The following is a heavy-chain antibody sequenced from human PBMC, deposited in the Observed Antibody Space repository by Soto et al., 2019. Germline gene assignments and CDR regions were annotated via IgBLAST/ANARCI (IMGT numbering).Heavy chain of an antibody. CDR1: GYSVTSSDYY. CDR3: APLSVSLSGPYGIHV. Sequence: SETLSLTCSVSGYSVTSSDYYWAWIRQPPGKGLEWIGSMFYSGLTYYNPSLKSRVTLSVDTSKNQFSVRLNSVTAADTAVYYCAPLSVSLSGPYGIHVWGQGTMVTV. V-gene: IGHV4-39*01. CDR2: MFYSGLT. D-gene: IGHD2-15*01. J-gene: IGHJ6*02.